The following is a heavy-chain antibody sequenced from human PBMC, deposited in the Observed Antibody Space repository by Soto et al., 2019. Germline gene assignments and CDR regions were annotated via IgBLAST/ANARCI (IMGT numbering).Heavy chain of an antibody. CDR3: GRGYARCDY. Sequence: GGSLRLSCVASGFTFSSYWMSWVRQAPGKGPEWVANIKEDGSEKYYVDSVKGRFTISRDNVKNSLYLQMNSLRAEDTAVYYCGRGYARCDYWGQGTLVTVSS. CDR1: GFTFSSYW. D-gene: IGHD2-15*01. J-gene: IGHJ4*02. CDR2: IKEDGSEK. V-gene: IGHV3-7*03.